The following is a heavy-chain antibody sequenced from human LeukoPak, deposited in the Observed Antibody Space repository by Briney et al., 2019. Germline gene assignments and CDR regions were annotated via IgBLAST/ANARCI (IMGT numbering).Heavy chain of an antibody. D-gene: IGHD3-10*01. J-gene: IGHJ6*03. V-gene: IGHV3-53*01. CDR2: IYSGGST. CDR1: GFTVNSNY. CDR3: ASGSGSYRTPYYYMDV. Sequence: GGPLTLSCAASGFTVNSNYMSWLRHSPGRALEWVSDIYSGGSTYYADSVKGRFTISRDNSKNTLYLQMNSLRAEDTAVYYCASGSGSYRTPYYYMDVWGTGTTVTVSS.